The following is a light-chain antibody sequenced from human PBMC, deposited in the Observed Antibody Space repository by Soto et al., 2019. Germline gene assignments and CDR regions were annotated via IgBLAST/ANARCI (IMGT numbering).Light chain of an antibody. J-gene: IGLJ3*02. CDR3: RSYAITYNWV. V-gene: IGLV2-14*01. Sequence: QSALTQPASVSGSPGQSITISCTGTSSDVGANNFVSWYQQPPGKAPKLLIYGVTNPPSGVSNRFSGSKAGNTSSLIISGHQADDDGDYYGRSYAITYNWVFGGGTKVTVL. CDR1: SSDVGANNF. CDR2: GVT.